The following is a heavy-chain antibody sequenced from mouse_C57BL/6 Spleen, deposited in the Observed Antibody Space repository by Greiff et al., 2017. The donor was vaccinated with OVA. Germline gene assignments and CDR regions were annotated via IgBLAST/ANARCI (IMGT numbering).Heavy chain of an antibody. Sequence: QVQLKQPGAELVKPGASVKLSCKASGYTFTSYWMHWVKQRPGKGLEWIGMIHPSSGSTNYNEKFKSKATLTVDKSSSTAYMQLSSLTSEDSAVNYCSRSYYGSSLFAYWGQGTLVTVSA. V-gene: IGHV1-64*01. D-gene: IGHD1-1*01. J-gene: IGHJ3*01. CDR3: SRSYYGSSLFAY. CDR2: IHPSSGST. CDR1: GYTFTSYW.